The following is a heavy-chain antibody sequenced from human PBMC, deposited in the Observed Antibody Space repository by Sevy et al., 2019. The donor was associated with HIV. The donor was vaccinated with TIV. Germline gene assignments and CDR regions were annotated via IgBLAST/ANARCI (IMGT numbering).Heavy chain of an antibody. Sequence: SETLSLTCTVSGDSIGDHYWSWILQPPGKGLEWIGYIYYIGNNAYNPSLRSRVTISGDTSKNQFSLKLSSVTAADTAVYYCATVRPYNTGWGGFDYWGQGILVTVSS. V-gene: IGHV4-59*11. J-gene: IGHJ4*02. CDR3: ATVRPYNTGWGGFDY. D-gene: IGHD6-19*01. CDR1: GDSIGDHY. CDR2: IYYIGNN.